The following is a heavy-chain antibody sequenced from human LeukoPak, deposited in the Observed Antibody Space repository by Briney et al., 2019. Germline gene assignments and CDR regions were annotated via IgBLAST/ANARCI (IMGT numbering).Heavy chain of an antibody. V-gene: IGHV3-23*01. CDR2: VSGSGGNT. J-gene: IGHJ4*02. Sequence: GGSLRLSCAASGFTFSSYAMSWVRQAPGKGLEWVSAVSGSGGNTFYADSVKGRLTISRDTSKNTLYLQMNSLRAEDTALYYCAKEVVASSYADYWGQGTLVTVPS. CDR3: AKEVVASSYADY. CDR1: GFTFSSYA. D-gene: IGHD5-12*01.